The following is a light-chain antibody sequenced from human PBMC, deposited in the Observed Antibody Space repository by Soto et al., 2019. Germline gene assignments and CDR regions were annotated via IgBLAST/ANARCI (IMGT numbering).Light chain of an antibody. Sequence: IVLTQSPDTLSLSPGERATLSCGASQSVNNYYLARYQQKPGQAPRLLIYDASTRATGIPDRFSGSGSGTDFTLTISRLEPEAFAVYYCQQYGSSPTFGQGTKVEIK. J-gene: IGKJ1*01. CDR2: DAS. CDR1: QSVNNYY. CDR3: QQYGSSPT. V-gene: IGKV3-20*01.